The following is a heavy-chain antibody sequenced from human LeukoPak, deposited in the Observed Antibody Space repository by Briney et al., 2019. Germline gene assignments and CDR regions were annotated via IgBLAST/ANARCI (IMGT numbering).Heavy chain of an antibody. V-gene: IGHV1-69*05. CDR3: ARMQDGGNYALHSYFDH. CDR1: GGTFSSYA. CDR2: IIPIFGTA. J-gene: IGHJ4*02. D-gene: IGHD4-23*01. Sequence: SVKVSCKASGGTFSSYAISRVRQAPGHGLEWMGGIIPIFGTANYAQKFQGRVTITTDESTSTAYMELSSLRSEDTAVYYCARMQDGGNYALHSYFDHWGQGTLVTVSS.